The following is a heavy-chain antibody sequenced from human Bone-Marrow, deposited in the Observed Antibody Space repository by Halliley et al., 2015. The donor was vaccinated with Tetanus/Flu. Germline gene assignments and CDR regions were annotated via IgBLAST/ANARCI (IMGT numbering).Heavy chain of an antibody. CDR2: LYSSGPS. D-gene: IGHD5-12*01. CDR3: ARGPMGSGYADF. J-gene: IGHJ4*02. Sequence: WIGYLYSSGPSKFNPSLENRATMSIDTSTNQFSLNIKSLTAADTAIYYCARGPMGSGYADFWGRGLLVTVSS. V-gene: IGHV4-59*09.